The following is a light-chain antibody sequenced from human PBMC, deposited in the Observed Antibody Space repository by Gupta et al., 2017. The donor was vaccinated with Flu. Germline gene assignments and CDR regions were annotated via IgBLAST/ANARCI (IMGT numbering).Light chain of an antibody. V-gene: IGKV1-5*03. CDR3: QQYSNSSRT. CDR1: QSISSR. CDR2: KAS. J-gene: IGKJ1*01. Sequence: PSTLSASIGDRVTITCRASQSISSRLAWYQQKFGKAPKLLIYKASTVESGIPSRFSGSGSGTEFTLTISSLQRDDFATYCCQQYSNSSRTFGQGTKVEIK.